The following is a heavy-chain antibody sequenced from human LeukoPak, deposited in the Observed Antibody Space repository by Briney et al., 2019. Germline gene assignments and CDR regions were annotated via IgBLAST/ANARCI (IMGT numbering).Heavy chain of an antibody. Sequence: ASEKVSCKASGGTFSSYAISWVRQAPGQGLEWMGGIIPIFGTANYAQKFQGRVTITADESTSTAYMELSSLRSEDTAVYYCARDDERVGYYYDSSGSPGSFDPWGQGTLVTLSS. V-gene: IGHV1-69*13. D-gene: IGHD3-22*01. CDR1: GGTFSSYA. CDR2: IIPIFGTA. J-gene: IGHJ5*02. CDR3: ARDDERVGYYYDSSGSPGSFDP.